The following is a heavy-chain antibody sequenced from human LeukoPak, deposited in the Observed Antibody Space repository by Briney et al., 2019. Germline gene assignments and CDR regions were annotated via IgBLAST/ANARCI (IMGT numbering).Heavy chain of an antibody. CDR3: AKDPRIYGDYENFDY. Sequence: GRSLRLSCAASGFTFSSYGMHWVRQAPGKGLEWVAVISYDGSNKYYADSVKGRFTISRDNSKNTLYLQMNSLRAEDTAVYYCAKDPRIYGDYENFDYWGQGTLVTVSS. J-gene: IGHJ4*02. D-gene: IGHD4-17*01. CDR2: ISYDGSNK. CDR1: GFTFSSYG. V-gene: IGHV3-30*18.